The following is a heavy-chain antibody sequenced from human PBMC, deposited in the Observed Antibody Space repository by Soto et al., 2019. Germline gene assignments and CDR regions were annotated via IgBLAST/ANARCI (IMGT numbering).Heavy chain of an antibody. CDR2: INHSGST. D-gene: IGHD3-22*01. Sequence: PSETLSLTCAVYGVSFSGYYWGWIRQPPGKGLEWIGEINHSGSTNYNPSLKSRVTISVDTSKSQFSLKLSSVTAADTAVYYCAGDYYDSSDYYYGDAFDVSGRGTMVTVSS. CDR1: GVSFSGYY. CDR3: AGDYYDSSDYYYGDAFDV. J-gene: IGHJ3*01. V-gene: IGHV4-34*01.